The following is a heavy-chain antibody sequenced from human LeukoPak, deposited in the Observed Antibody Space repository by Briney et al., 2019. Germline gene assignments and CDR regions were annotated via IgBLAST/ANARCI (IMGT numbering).Heavy chain of an antibody. D-gene: IGHD3-22*01. CDR2: IYSGGST. J-gene: IGHJ3*02. V-gene: IGHV3-53*01. CDR1: GFTVSSNY. Sequence: GASLRLSCAASGFTVSSNYMSWVRQAPGKGLEWVSLIYSGGSTYYADSVKGRFTISRDNSKNTLYLQMNSLRAEDTAVYYCARGYYYDSSGYYGYDGEAFDIWGQGTMVTVSS. CDR3: ARGYYYDSSGYYGYDGEAFDI.